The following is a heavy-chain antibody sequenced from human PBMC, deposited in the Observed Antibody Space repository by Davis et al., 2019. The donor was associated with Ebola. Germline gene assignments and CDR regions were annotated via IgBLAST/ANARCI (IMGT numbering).Heavy chain of an antibody. CDR2: ISAYNGNT. V-gene: IGHV1-18*01. J-gene: IGHJ3*02. D-gene: IGHD5-24*01. CDR1: GYTFISYG. Sequence: ASVKVSCKASGYTFISYGISWVRQAPGQGLEWMGWISAYNGNTNYAQKLQGRVTMTTETFTSTAYMELRSLRSDGTAVYYCAREGRDGYNLANAFDIRGQGTMVTVSS. CDR3: AREGRDGYNLANAFDI.